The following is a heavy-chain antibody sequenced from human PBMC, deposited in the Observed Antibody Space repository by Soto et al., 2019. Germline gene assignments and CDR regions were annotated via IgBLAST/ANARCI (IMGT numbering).Heavy chain of an antibody. J-gene: IGHJ4*02. CDR3: ATQMDYNILTGYRPFDY. CDR2: ISSGNSYI. D-gene: IGHD3-9*01. Sequence: GSLRLSCAVSGFTFSSYSMNWVRQAPWKGLEWVSSISSGNSYIYYADSVRGRFTVSRDNAKSSLYLQMNSLRAEDTAVYYCATQMDYNILTGYRPFDYWGQGTQVTVSS. V-gene: IGHV3-21*01. CDR1: GFTFSSYS.